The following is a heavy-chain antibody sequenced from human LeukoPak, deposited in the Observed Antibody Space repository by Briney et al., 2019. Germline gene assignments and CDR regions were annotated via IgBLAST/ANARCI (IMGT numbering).Heavy chain of an antibody. CDR2: INPSGGST. V-gene: IGHV1-46*01. J-gene: IGHJ3*02. CDR1: GYTFTSYY. CDR3: ARETGVTYYYDRSGAFDI. Sequence: ASVKVSCKASGYTFTSYYMHWVRQAPGQGLEWMGIINPSGGSTSYAQKFQGRVTMTRDTSTSTVYMELSSLRSEDTAVYYCARETGVTYYYDRSGAFDIWGQGTMVTVSS. D-gene: IGHD3-22*01.